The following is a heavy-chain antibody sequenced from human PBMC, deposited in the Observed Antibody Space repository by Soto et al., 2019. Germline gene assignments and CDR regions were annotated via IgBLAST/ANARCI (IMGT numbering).Heavy chain of an antibody. J-gene: IGHJ3*01. Sequence: DVQLVESGGGLIQPGESLRLSCAAFGLTISGKKYVAWVRQAPGKGLEWGSALYDVDGSFYADSVTGRFTTSSDSSKTTVYIQMNDLRPHDTDVYYCATWHEREHAFDVWGQGTTVTISS. D-gene: IGHD1-1*01. CDR3: ATWHEREHAFDV. V-gene: IGHV3-53*01. CDR2: LYDVDGS. CDR1: GLTISGKKY.